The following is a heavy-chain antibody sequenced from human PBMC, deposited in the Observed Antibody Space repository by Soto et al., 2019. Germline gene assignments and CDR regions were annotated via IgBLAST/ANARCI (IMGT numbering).Heavy chain of an antibody. CDR1: GFTFSDYY. V-gene: IGHV3-11*05. CDR3: ARTIAAAGGRRDFEI. J-gene: IGHJ2*01. CDR2: INSSSSYT. D-gene: IGHD6-13*01. Sequence: QVQLVESGGGLVKPGGSLRLSCAASGFTFSDYYMSWIRQAPGKGLEWVSYINSSSSYTNYAHSVKGRFTISRDNAKNSRYLPMNSLRAEDTAVYYCARTIAAAGGRRDFEIWGRGTLVTVSS.